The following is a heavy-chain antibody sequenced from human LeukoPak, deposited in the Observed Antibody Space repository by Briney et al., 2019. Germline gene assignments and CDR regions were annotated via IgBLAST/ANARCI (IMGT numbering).Heavy chain of an antibody. CDR2: ISSSSSYE. V-gene: IGHV3-11*03. CDR3: ARTYPTYGGSSRGLDY. D-gene: IGHD1-26*01. Sequence: GGSLRLSCAASGFTFSDYYMSWIRQAPGKGLEWVSYISSSSSYENYADSVKGRFTISRDNAKNSLYLQMNSLRAEDTAVYYCARTYPTYGGSSRGLDYWGQRTLVTVSS. J-gene: IGHJ4*02. CDR1: GFTFSDYY.